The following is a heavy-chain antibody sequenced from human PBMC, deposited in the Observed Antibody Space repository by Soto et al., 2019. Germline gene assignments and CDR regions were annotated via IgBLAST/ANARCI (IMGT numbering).Heavy chain of an antibody. D-gene: IGHD6-6*01. V-gene: IGHV1-18*01. CDR1: GYTFTKYG. CDR2: ISAYNGDT. J-gene: IGHJ6*03. CDR3: ARVLQLVGDCYYYMDG. Sequence: ASVKVSCKASGYTFTKYGISWVRQAPGQGLEWMGWISAYNGDTHYTQRLQGRVTMTTDTSTSTAYMWLRGLRSDDTAVYYCARVLQLVGDCYYYMDGWGKGTTVTVSS.